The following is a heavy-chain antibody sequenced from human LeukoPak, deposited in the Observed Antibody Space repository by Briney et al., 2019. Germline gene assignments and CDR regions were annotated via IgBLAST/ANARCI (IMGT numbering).Heavy chain of an antibody. V-gene: IGHV4-30-2*01. D-gene: IGHD5-12*01. CDR3: MRGAIGYDSDY. CDR1: GGSISSGAYY. J-gene: IGHJ4*02. CDR2: IRHSGST. Sequence: PSETLSLTCTISGGSISSGAYYLRWIRQPPGKGLEWIGYIRHSGSTYYNPSLKSRVTISVDRSKNQFSLKLTSVTAADTAVYYCMRGAIGYDSDYWGQGILVSVSS.